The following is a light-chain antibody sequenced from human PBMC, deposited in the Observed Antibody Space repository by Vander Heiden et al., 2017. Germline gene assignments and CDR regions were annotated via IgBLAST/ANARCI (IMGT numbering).Light chain of an antibody. CDR2: GAS. V-gene: IGKV3-20*01. J-gene: IGKJ2*01. CDR1: QNVRNNY. Sequence: EIVLTQSPGTLSLSPGERATLSCRGSQNVRNNYLAWYQQKPGQAPRLLIYGASSRATGIPERFSGSGSGTDFTLTISRLEPEDFAVYYCQQYCSSPPYTFGQGTKLEI. CDR3: QQYCSSPPYT.